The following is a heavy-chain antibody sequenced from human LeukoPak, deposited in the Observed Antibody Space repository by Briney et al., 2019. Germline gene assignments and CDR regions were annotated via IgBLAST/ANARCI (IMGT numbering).Heavy chain of an antibody. V-gene: IGHV3-23*01. D-gene: IGHD2-15*01. J-gene: IGHJ4*02. CDR3: AKDIVVVVAAPHYFDY. Sequence: GGSLRLSCAASGFTFSSYAMCWVRQAPGKGLEWVSAISGSGGSTYCADSVKGRFTISRDNSKNTLYLQMNSLRAEDTAVYYCAKDIVVVVAAPHYFDYWGQGTLVTVSS. CDR2: ISGSGGST. CDR1: GFTFSSYA.